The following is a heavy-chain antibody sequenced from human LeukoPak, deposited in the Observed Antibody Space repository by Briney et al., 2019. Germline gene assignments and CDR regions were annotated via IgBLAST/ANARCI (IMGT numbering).Heavy chain of an antibody. D-gene: IGHD2-15*01. J-gene: IGHJ4*02. V-gene: IGHV1-18*01. Sequence: APLKVSCKASGYTCTSDGITWVRQAPGQGLEWMGWISAYNGNTNYAQKFQGSLTMTTDTSTNTAYMELRSLGPDDTAVYYCARDFFHGHCSGLTCFLLDSWGQGSLVTVSS. CDR3: ARDFFHGHCSGLTCFLLDS. CDR2: ISAYNGNT. CDR1: GYTCTSDG.